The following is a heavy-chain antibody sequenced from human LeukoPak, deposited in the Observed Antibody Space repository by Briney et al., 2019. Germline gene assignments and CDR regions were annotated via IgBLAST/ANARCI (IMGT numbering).Heavy chain of an antibody. Sequence: SETLSLTCTVSGGSISSYYWSWIRQPAGKGLEWIGRIYTSGSTNYNPSLKSRVTMSVDTSKNQFSLKLSSVTAADTAVYYCAIDSAMLTYFDYWGQGTLVTVSS. J-gene: IGHJ4*02. CDR3: AIDSAMLTYFDY. V-gene: IGHV4-4*07. CDR2: IYTSGST. D-gene: IGHD5-18*01. CDR1: GGSISSYY.